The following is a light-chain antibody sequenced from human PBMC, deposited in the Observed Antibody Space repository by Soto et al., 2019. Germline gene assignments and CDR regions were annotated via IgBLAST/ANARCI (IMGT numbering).Light chain of an antibody. CDR3: AVWDDSLNGVV. CDR2: SNH. J-gene: IGLJ2*01. CDR1: SSNIGSDS. V-gene: IGLV1-44*01. Sequence: QSVLTQPPSASGTHGQRVTISCSGSSSNIGSDSVSWLQQLPGTAPKLLIYSNHQRPSGVPDRFSGSKSDTSASLSITGLQSEDEADYYCAVWDDSLNGVVIGGGTKVTVL.